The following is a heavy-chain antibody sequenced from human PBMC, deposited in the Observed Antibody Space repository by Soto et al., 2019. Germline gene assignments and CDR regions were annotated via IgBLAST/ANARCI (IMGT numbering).Heavy chain of an antibody. V-gene: IGHV1-18*01. CDR2: ISAYNGKK. Sequence: QVQLVQSGAEVKKPGASVKVSCKASGYTFTSYGISWVRQAPGQGLEWMGWISAYNGKKKYAQKLQGRVTMTTDTHTSTAYMELRSMRSDDTAVYYCARDAAIGMNDYWGQGTLVTVSS. D-gene: IGHD1-20*01. CDR3: ARDAAIGMNDY. CDR1: GYTFTSYG. J-gene: IGHJ4*02.